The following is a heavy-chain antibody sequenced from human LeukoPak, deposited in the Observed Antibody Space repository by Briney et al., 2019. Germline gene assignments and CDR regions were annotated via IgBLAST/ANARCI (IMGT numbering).Heavy chain of an antibody. V-gene: IGHV3-23*01. CDR2: ISGSGGST. J-gene: IGHJ4*02. CDR3: ATRRDGYNLRDY. CDR1: GFTFSNAW. Sequence: PGGSLRLSCAASGFTFSNAWMSWVRQAPGKGLEWVSAISGSGGSTYYADSVKGRFTISRDNSKNTLYLQMNSLRAEDTAVYYCATRRDGYNLRDYWGQGTLVTVSS. D-gene: IGHD5-24*01.